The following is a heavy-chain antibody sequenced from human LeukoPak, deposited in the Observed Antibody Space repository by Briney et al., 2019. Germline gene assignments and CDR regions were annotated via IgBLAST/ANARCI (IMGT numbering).Heavy chain of an antibody. CDR3: ASRDDSSSWYYYYYYGMDV. CDR2: IYSGGST. Sequence: GGSLRLSCAASGFTVSSSYMSWVRQAPGKGLEWVSVIYSGGSTYYADSVKGRFTISRDNSKNTLYLQMNSLRAEDTAVYYCASRDDSSSWYYYYYYGMDVWGQGTTVTVSS. CDR1: GFTVSSSY. J-gene: IGHJ6*02. D-gene: IGHD6-13*01. V-gene: IGHV3-66*01.